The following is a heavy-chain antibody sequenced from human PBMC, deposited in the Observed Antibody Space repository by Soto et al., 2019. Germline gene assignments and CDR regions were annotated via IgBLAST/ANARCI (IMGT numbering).Heavy chain of an antibody. CDR2: INPNSGGT. D-gene: IGHD6-13*01. CDR3: ARDLPAAAAYYYYYCMDV. V-gene: IGHV1-2*02. J-gene: IGHJ6*02. Sequence: ASVKVSCKASGYTFTGYYMHWVRQAPGQGLEWMGWINPNSGGTNYAQKFQGRVTMTRDTSISTAYMELSRLRSDDTAVYYCARDLPAAAAYYYYYCMDVWGQGTTVTVSS. CDR1: GYTFTGYY.